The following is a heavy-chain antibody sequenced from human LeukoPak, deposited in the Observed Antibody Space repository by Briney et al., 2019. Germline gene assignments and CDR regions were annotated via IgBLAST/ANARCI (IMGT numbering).Heavy chain of an antibody. V-gene: IGHV1-46*01. D-gene: IGHD6-13*01. CDR2: INPSGGST. Sequence: ASVKVSCKASGYTFTSYYMHWVRQAPGQGLEWMRIINPSGGSTSYAQKFQGRVTMTRDMSTSTVYMELSSLRSEDTAVYYCARGAPLSWPDDAFDIWGQGTMVTVSS. CDR3: ARGAPLSWPDDAFDI. J-gene: IGHJ3*02. CDR1: GYTFTSYY.